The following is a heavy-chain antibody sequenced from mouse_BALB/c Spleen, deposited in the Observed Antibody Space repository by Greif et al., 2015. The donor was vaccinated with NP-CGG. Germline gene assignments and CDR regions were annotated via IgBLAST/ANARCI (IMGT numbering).Heavy chain of an antibody. J-gene: IGHJ4*01. D-gene: IGHD1-1*01. CDR2: ILPGSGST. V-gene: IGHV1-9*01. CDR3: ARYYGRRGDAMDY. Sequence: VKLQESGAELMKPGASVKISCKATGYTFSSYWIEWVKQRPGHGLEWIGEILPGSGSTNYNEKFKGKATFTADTSSNTAYMQLSSLTSEDSAVYYCARYYGRRGDAMDYWGQGTSVTVSS. CDR1: GYTFSSYW.